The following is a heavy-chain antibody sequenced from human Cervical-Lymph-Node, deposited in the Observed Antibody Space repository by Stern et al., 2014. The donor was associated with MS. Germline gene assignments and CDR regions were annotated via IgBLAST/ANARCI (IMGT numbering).Heavy chain of an antibody. CDR3: ARQVQGPYYLDH. V-gene: IGHV3-33*01. CDR1: GFSFRTYG. CDR2: IWFDGSIQ. Sequence: VQLVESGGGVVQPGRSLRLSCAASGFSFRTYGLHWVRQAPGKGLEWVAGIWFDGSIQNYADSVKGRFTISRDNSKNTLTLHMNSLSAEDTAVYYCARQVQGPYYLDHWGQGTLVTVSS. J-gene: IGHJ4*02.